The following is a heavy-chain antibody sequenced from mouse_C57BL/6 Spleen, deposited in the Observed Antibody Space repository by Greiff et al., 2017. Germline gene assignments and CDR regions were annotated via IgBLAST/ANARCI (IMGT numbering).Heavy chain of an antibody. CDR3: ARYGNYSLDFDY. V-gene: IGHV1-63*01. Sequence: QVQLQQSGAELVRPGTSVKMSCKASGYTFTNYWIGWAKQRPGHGLEWIGDIYPGGGYTNYNEKFKGKATLPADKASSTAYMQCSSLTSEDSAIYYCARYGNYSLDFDYWGQGTTLTVSS. D-gene: IGHD2-1*01. CDR2: IYPGGGYT. CDR1: GYTFTNYW. J-gene: IGHJ2*01.